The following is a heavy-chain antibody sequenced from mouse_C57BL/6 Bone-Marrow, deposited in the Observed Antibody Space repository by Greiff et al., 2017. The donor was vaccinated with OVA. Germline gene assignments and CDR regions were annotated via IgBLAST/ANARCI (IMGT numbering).Heavy chain of an antibody. CDR1: GYTFTSYW. D-gene: IGHD2-2*01. J-gene: IGHJ3*01. CDR2: IYPGSGST. Sequence: QVQLQQPGAELVKPGASVKMSCKASGYTFTSYWITWVKQRPGQGLEWIGDIYPGSGSTNYNEKFKSKATLTVDTSSSTAYMQLSSLTSEDSAVYYCARLRFYYGYPWFAYWGQGTLVTVSA. V-gene: IGHV1-55*01. CDR3: ARLRFYYGYPWFAY.